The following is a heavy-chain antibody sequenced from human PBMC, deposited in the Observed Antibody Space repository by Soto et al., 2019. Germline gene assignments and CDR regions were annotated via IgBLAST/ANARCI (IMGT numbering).Heavy chain of an antibody. Sequence: GESLKISCKGSGYSFTSYWIGWVRQMPGKGLEWMVIIYPGDSDTRYSPSFQGQVTISADKSISTAYLQWSSLKASDTAMYYCAGSLNADYYYYGMDVWGQGTTITVSS. J-gene: IGHJ6*02. CDR3: AGSLNADYYYYGMDV. V-gene: IGHV5-51*01. CDR2: IYPGDSDT. CDR1: GYSFTSYW.